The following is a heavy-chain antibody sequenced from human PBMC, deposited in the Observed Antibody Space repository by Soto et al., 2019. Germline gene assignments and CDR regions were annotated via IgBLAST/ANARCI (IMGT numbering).Heavy chain of an antibody. CDR1: GFTFSNSW. CDR3: ISVGPSFDY. V-gene: IGHV3-74*01. D-gene: IGHD1-26*01. CDR2: ISGDGRST. Sequence: GGSLRLSCAASGFTFSNSWMYWVRQGPGKGLVWVSRISGDGRSTSYADSVRGRFTISRDNAKSTLHLQMNSLRAEDTAVYYCISVGPSFDYWGQGTLVTVSS. J-gene: IGHJ4*02.